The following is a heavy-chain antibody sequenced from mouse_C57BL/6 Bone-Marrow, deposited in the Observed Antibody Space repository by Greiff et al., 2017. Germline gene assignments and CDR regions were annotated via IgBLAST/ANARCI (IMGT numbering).Heavy chain of an antibody. CDR2: IDPSDSYT. Sequence: QVQLQQPGAELVMPGASVKLSCKASGYTFTSYWMHWVKQRPGQGLEWIGEIDPSDSYTNYNQKFKGKGTLTVDKSSSTAYMQLSCLTSDDSAVYCCASSYSGFAYWGQGTTLTVSS. D-gene: IGHD2-10*01. CDR3: ASSYSGFAY. J-gene: IGHJ2*01. V-gene: IGHV1-69*01. CDR1: GYTFTSYW.